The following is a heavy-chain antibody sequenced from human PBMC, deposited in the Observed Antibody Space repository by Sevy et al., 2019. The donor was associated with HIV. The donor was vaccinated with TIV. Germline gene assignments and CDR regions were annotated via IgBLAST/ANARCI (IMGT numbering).Heavy chain of an antibody. D-gene: IGHD6-6*01. CDR2: ISYDGSNK. Sequence: GGSLRLSCAASGFTFSSYGMHWVRQAPGKGLEWVAVISYDGSNKYYADSVKGRFTISRDNSKKTLYLQMNSLRAEDTAVYYCAKDPEYSSSSVRGYFDYWGQGTLVTVSS. J-gene: IGHJ4*02. V-gene: IGHV3-30*18. CDR3: AKDPEYSSSSVRGYFDY. CDR1: GFTFSSYG.